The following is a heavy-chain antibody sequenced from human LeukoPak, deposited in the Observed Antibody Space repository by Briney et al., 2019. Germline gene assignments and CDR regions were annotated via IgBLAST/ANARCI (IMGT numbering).Heavy chain of an antibody. CDR3: ARVRIDYYDSIFDY. Sequence: SETLSLTCTVSGYSISSGYYWGWIRQPPGKGLEWIGSIYHSGSTYYNPSLKSRVTISVDTSKNQFPLKLSSVTAADTAVYYCARVRIDYYDSIFDYWGQGTLVTVSS. J-gene: IGHJ4*02. D-gene: IGHD3-22*01. CDR1: GYSISSGYY. V-gene: IGHV4-38-2*02. CDR2: IYHSGST.